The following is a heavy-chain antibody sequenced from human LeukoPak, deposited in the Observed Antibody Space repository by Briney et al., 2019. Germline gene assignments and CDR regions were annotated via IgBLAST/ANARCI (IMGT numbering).Heavy chain of an antibody. CDR1: GGSISSYC. CDR3: ARDRNSGYDLYYYYGMDV. J-gene: IGHJ6*02. Sequence: SETLSLTCTVSGGSISSYCWSWIRQPPGKGLEWIGYIYYSGSTNYNPSLKSRVTISVDTSKNQFSLKLSSVTAADTAVYYCARDRNSGYDLYYYYGMDVWGQGTTVTVSS. CDR2: IYYSGST. V-gene: IGHV4-59*01. D-gene: IGHD5-12*01.